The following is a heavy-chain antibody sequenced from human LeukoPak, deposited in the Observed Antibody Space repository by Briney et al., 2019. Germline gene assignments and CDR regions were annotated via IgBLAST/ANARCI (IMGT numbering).Heavy chain of an antibody. CDR3: ASSTYNYDSPSYYGPFDY. CDR1: GFAFSGYE. Sequence: GGSLRLSCAASGFAFSGYEMNWVRQAPGKGLEWVSYISDSGHTIYYADSVKGRFTITRDNAKNSLYLQMNSLRAEDTAVYFCASSTYNYDSPSYYGPFDYWGQGTLVTVSS. J-gene: IGHJ4*02. CDR2: ISDSGHTI. V-gene: IGHV3-48*03. D-gene: IGHD3-22*01.